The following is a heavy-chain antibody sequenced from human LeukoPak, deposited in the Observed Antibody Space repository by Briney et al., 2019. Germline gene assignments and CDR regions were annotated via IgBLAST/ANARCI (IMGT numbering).Heavy chain of an antibody. CDR1: GGSFGGYY. Sequence: PSETLSLTCAVYGGSFGGYYWSWIRQPPGKGLEWIGEINHSGSTNYNPSLKSRVTISVDTSKNQFSLKLSSVTAADTAVYYCARVALLRLISSYYYYYGMDVWGQGTTVTVSS. V-gene: IGHV4-34*01. CDR3: ARVALLRLISSYYYYYGMDV. CDR2: INHSGST. D-gene: IGHD3-22*01. J-gene: IGHJ6*02.